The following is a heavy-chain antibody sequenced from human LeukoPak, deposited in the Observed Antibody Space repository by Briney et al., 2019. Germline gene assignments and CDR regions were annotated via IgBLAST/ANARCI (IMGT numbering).Heavy chain of an antibody. CDR3: AKVDSSGYWDY. V-gene: IGHV3-74*01. Sequence: PGGSLRLSCAASGFTFSNYWMHWVRQAPGKGLVWVSRINSDGINTSYADSVKGRFTISRDNAKNTLNLQMNSLRAEDTAVYYCAKVDSSGYWDYWGQGTLVTVSS. D-gene: IGHD3-22*01. J-gene: IGHJ4*02. CDR2: INSDGINT. CDR1: GFTFSNYW.